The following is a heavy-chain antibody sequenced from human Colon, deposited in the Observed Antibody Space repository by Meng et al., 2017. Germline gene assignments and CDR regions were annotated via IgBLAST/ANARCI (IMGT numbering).Heavy chain of an antibody. V-gene: IGHV4-30-4*01. CDR2: IYYSGST. CDR1: GDCFTSPDYY. CDR3: ARSPYSGSALPFFDY. Sequence: QVQLQESGPGLVKPSPTLSLTCTVSGDCFTSPDYYWSWIRQPPEKGLEWIGYIYYSGSTYYNPSLKSRVSISGDTSNKQFSLKLTSVTAADTAVYYCARSPYSGSALPFFDYWGQGSLVTVSS. D-gene: IGHD1-26*01. J-gene: IGHJ4*02.